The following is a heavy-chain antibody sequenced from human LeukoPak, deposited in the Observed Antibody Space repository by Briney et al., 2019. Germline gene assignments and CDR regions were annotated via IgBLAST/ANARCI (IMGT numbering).Heavy chain of an antibody. CDR1: GYTFTDYY. CDR2: INSKSGGT. V-gene: IGHV1-2*02. CDR3: AEDLQWELPRGDALDI. J-gene: IGHJ3*02. Sequence: GASVKVSCKSSGYTFTDYYMHWVRQAPGQGLEWMGWINSKSGGTNYAQNFQGRVTMTRNTSISTAYMELSRLRSDDTAVYYCAEDLQWELPRGDALDIWGQGTMVTVSS. D-gene: IGHD1-26*01.